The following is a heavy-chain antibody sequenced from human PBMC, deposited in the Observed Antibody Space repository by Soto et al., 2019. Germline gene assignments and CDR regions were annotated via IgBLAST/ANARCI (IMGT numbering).Heavy chain of an antibody. D-gene: IGHD4-17*01. J-gene: IGHJ5*02. CDR2: MNPNSGNT. CDR1: GYTFTGYD. V-gene: IGHV1-8*01. Sequence: VKVSSNAAGYTFTGYDINCVRQATGQGLEWMGWMNPNSGNTGYAQKFQGRVTMTRNTSISTAYMELSSLRSEDTAVYYCARGGRYGDYEIWFDPWGQGTLVTVSS. CDR3: ARGGRYGDYEIWFDP.